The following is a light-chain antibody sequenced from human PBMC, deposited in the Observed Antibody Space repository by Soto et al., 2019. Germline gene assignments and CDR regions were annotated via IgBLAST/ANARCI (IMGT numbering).Light chain of an antibody. CDR2: ENN. CDR1: YSNIGHNY. Sequence: QSALTQPPSVSAAPGQKVTISCSGSYSNIGHNYVSWYQHVPGTAPKLLIYENNKHPSGIPDGFSGSKAGTSATLAITGLPAGDEADYYCGSWDTSLSAGTVFGGGTQLTVL. J-gene: IGLJ7*01. V-gene: IGLV1-51*02. CDR3: GSWDTSLSAGTV.